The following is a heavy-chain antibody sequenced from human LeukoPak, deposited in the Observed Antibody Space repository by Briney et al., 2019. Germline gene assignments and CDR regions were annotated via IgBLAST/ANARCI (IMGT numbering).Heavy chain of an antibody. Sequence: GGSLRLSCAASGFDFSDFYMSWIRQAPGKGLEWVSYISSSGYTIYYADSVRGRFTISRDNSKNTLYLQMNSLRAEDTAVYYCAKGIDCSSTSCYPFDYWGQGTLVTVSS. D-gene: IGHD2-2*01. V-gene: IGHV3-11*04. CDR1: GFDFSDFY. CDR3: AKGIDCSSTSCYPFDY. CDR2: ISSSGYTI. J-gene: IGHJ4*02.